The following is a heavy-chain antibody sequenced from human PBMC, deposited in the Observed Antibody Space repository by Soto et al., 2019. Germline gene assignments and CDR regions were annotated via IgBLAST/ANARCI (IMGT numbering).Heavy chain of an antibody. CDR2: ISSSSSTI. D-gene: IGHD2-2*01. J-gene: IGHJ6*02. CDR1: GFTFSSYS. Sequence: EVQLLESGGGLVQPGGSLRLSCAASGFTFSSYSMNWVRQAPGKGLEWVSYISSSSSTIYYADSVKGRFTISRDNAKNSLYLQMNSLRDEDTAVYYCARETFGVVVPPDYYYGMDVWGQGTTVTVSS. V-gene: IGHV3-48*02. CDR3: ARETFGVVVPPDYYYGMDV.